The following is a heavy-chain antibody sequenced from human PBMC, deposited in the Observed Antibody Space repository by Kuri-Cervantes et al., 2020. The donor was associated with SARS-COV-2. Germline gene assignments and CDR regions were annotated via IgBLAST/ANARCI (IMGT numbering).Heavy chain of an antibody. V-gene: IGHV1-18*01. CDR2: ISAYNGNT. D-gene: IGHD3-10*01. J-gene: IGHJ6*02. CDR3: AGSSIAPNYYYYGMDV. CDR1: GGTFSSYA. Sequence: ASVKVSCKASGGTFSSYAISWVRQAPGQGLEWMGWISAYNGNTNYAQKLQGRVTMTTDTSTSTAYMGLRSLRSDGTAVYYCAGSSIAPNYYYYGMDVWGQGTTVTVSS.